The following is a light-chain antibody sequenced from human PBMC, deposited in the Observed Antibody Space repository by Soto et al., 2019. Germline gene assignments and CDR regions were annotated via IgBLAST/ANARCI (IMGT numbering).Light chain of an antibody. CDR3: SSYTSSSTLV. CDR2: DVS. V-gene: IGLV2-14*03. CDR1: SSDVGGYNY. J-gene: IGLJ2*01. Sequence: QSALTQPASVSGSPGQSITISCTGTSSDVGGYNYVSWYQHHPGKAPKLMIHDVSNRPSGVSNRFSGSKSGNTASLTISGLQAEDEADYYCSSYTSSSTLVFGGGTQLTVL.